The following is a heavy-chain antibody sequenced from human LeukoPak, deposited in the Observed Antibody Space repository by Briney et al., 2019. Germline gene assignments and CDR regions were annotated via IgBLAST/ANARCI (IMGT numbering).Heavy chain of an antibody. CDR1: GFTFHDHA. CDR2: IYWNNGRT. CDR3: TKDVLPGGADD. J-gene: IGHJ6*01. V-gene: IGHV3-9*01. D-gene: IGHD2-8*02. Sequence: TGTSLRLSCVASGFTFHDHAMHWVRQVPEKGLEWVSGIYWNNGRTGYADSVKGRFTISRDIAKNSLYLQMNSLRAEDTALYYCTKDVLPGGADDWGQGTTVTVSS.